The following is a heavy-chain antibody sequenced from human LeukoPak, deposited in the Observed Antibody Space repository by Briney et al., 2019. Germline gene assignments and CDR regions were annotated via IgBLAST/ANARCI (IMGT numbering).Heavy chain of an antibody. V-gene: IGHV3-33*01. CDR1: GFTFSSYG. CDR3: ARETSTPDAFDI. Sequence: GGSLRLFCAASGFTFSSYGMHWVRQAPGKGLEWVAVIWYDGSNKYYADSVKDRFTISRDNSKNTLSLQMNSLRAEDTAVYYCARETSTPDAFDIWGQGTMVTVSS. CDR2: IWYDGSNK. D-gene: IGHD5/OR15-5a*01. J-gene: IGHJ3*02.